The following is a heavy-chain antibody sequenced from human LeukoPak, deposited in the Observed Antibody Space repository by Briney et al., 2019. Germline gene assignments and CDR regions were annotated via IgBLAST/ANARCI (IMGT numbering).Heavy chain of an antibody. CDR2: IIPIFDTA. J-gene: IGHJ4*02. V-gene: IGHV1-69*05. CDR3: ARVFGGGSYYLNYFDY. D-gene: IGHD1-26*01. Sequence: SVKVSCKASGDTFSSYAISWVRQAPGQGLEWMGRIIPIFDTANYAQKFQGRVTITTDESTSTAYMELSSLRSDDTAVYYCARVFGGGSYYLNYFDYWGQGTLVTVSS. CDR1: GDTFSSYA.